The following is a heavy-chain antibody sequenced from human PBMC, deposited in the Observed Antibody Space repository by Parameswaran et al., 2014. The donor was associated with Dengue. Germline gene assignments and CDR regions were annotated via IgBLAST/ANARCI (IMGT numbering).Heavy chain of an antibody. CDR2: VNPKSGDT. Sequence: WMRQAPGQGLEWMGWVNPKSGDTTYSRKFQGRVTMTRDTSIRTAYIELNRLRSDDTAVYYCASLGRNRNFDYWGPGTRVTVSS. D-gene: IGHD3-16*01. J-gene: IGHJ4*02. V-gene: IGHV1-2*02. CDR3: ASLGRNRNFDY.